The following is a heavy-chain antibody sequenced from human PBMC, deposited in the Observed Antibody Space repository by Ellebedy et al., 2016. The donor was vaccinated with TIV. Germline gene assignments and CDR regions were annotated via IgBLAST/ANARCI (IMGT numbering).Heavy chain of an antibody. J-gene: IGHJ5*02. V-gene: IGHV3-21*01. CDR3: ARDVCSGDNCLLNWFDP. D-gene: IGHD2-15*01. CDR1: GFAFSTYS. CDR2: ISSGSRYI. Sequence: PGGSLRLSCAASGFAFSTYSMNWVRQPPGKGLEWVSSISSGSRYIYYADSIKGRFTISRDNAKDTLYLEMNSLRAEDTAIYYCARDVCSGDNCLLNWFDPWGQGTLVTVSS.